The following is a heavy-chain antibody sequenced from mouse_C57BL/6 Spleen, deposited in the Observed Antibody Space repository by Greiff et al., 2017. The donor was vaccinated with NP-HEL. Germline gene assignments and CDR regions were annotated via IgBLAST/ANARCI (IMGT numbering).Heavy chain of an antibody. J-gene: IGHJ1*03. CDR2: INPNNGGT. Sequence: EVQLQQSGPELVKPGASVKISCKASGYTFTDYYMNWVKQSHGKSLEWIGDINPNNGGTSYNQKFKGKATLTVDKSSSTAYMELRSLTSEDSAVYYCASSPYYDYSYWYFDVWGTGTTVTVSS. CDR3: ASSPYYDYSYWYFDV. V-gene: IGHV1-26*01. D-gene: IGHD2-4*01. CDR1: GYTFTDYY.